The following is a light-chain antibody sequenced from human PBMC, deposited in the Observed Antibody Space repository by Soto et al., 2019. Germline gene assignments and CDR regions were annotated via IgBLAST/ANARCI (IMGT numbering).Light chain of an antibody. V-gene: IGKV3-20*01. Sequence: EVVLTQSPVTLSLSPGERATLSCRASQSVSSSYLAWYHQKPGQATRLLIYGASSRATGIPDRFSGSGSGTDFTLTISRLEPEDFAVYYCQQYDTSIWAYTFGQGTKLEIK. CDR3: QQYDTSIWAYT. CDR1: QSVSSSY. J-gene: IGKJ2*01. CDR2: GAS.